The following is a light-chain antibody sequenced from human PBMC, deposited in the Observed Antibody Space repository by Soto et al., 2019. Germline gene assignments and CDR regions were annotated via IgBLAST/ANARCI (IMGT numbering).Light chain of an antibody. Sequence: DIQMTQSPSTLSASVGDRVTITCRASQSISDWLAWYQQKPGKAPNLLIYDASSLESGVPSRFSGSGSGTEFTLTISSLQPDDFAPYYCLQYDSYWAFGQGTKVEIK. V-gene: IGKV1-5*01. CDR2: DAS. J-gene: IGKJ1*01. CDR1: QSISDW. CDR3: LQYDSYWA.